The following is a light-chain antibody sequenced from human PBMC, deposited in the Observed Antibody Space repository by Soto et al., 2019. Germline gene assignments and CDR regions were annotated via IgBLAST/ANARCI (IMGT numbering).Light chain of an antibody. CDR3: QQHKQWPIP. CDR1: QSAGNF. CDR2: YIS. V-gene: IGKV3D-15*01. J-gene: IGKJ5*01. Sequence: EVVMTQSPATLSVSPGETASLSCRASQSAGNFLAWYQQKPGQAPRLLIYYISTRATGIPARFSGSGSGTEFTLTINSLQSEDSAVYYCQQHKQWPIPFGQGTRLENK.